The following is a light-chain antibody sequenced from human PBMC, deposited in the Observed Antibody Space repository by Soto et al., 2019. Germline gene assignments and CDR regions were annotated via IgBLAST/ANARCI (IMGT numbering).Light chain of an antibody. V-gene: IGLV2-8*01. CDR1: SSDVGAYNY. J-gene: IGLJ3*02. CDR3: SSTAGNNNLV. CDR2: EVS. Sequence: QSALTRPASVSGSPGQSITISCTGTSSDVGAYNYVSWYQHHPGKVPKLLIYEVSKRPSGVPDRFSGSKSGNTASLTVSGLQAEDEAVYYCSSTAGNNNLVFGGGTKLTVL.